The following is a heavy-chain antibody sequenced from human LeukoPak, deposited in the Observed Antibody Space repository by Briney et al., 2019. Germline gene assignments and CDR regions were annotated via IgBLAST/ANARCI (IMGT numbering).Heavy chain of an antibody. D-gene: IGHD2-8*01. V-gene: IGHV3-15*01. CDR2: IRSKSDGGTT. CDR3: ATDLRVRGSNGEREKTFGY. CDR1: GFTFSNAW. J-gene: IGHJ4*02. Sequence: PGGSLRLSCANSGFTFSNAWMSWVRQAPGKGLEWVGRIRSKSDGGTTDYAAPVKGRFTISRDDSKNTLYLQMNSLKIEDTGVYYCATDLRVRGSNGEREKTFGYWGQGTLDTVSS.